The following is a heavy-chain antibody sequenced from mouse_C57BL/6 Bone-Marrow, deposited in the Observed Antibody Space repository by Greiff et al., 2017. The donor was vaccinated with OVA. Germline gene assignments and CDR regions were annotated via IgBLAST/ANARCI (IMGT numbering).Heavy chain of an antibody. D-gene: IGHD1-1*01. J-gene: IGHJ2*01. Sequence: EVQLVESGGGLVKPGGSLKLSCAASGFTFSDYGMHWVRQAPEKGLEWVAYISSGSSTIYYADTVKGRFTISRDNAKNTLFMQITSLRSEDTAMYYCAREDYYGSRDYWGQGTTLTVSS. V-gene: IGHV5-17*01. CDR1: GFTFSDYG. CDR3: AREDYYGSRDY. CDR2: ISSGSSTI.